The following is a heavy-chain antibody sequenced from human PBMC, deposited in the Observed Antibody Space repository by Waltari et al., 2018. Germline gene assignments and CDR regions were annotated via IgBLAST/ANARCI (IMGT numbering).Heavy chain of an antibody. Sequence: EVQLVESGGGLVKPGASLRLSCAASGFTFSSYSMNWVRQAPGKGLQWVASIGGNDGSIYYADSIKGRFTVSRDNARSSLFLQMNSLRADDTALYFCAREAPNYYYYMDVWGKGTTVTVSS. V-gene: IGHV3-21*01. CDR2: IGGNDGSI. CDR1: GFTFSSYS. CDR3: AREAPNYYYYMDV. J-gene: IGHJ6*03.